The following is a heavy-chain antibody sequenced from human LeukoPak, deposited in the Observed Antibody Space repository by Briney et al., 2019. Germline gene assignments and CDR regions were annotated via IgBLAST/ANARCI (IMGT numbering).Heavy chain of an antibody. D-gene: IGHD5-18*01. CDR2: IYYTVST. CDR1: GGSISSYY. CDR3: ARRSYSDGYSDYFEY. V-gene: IGHV4-59*08. J-gene: IGHJ4*02. Sequence: SQTPSLTCTVSGGSISSYYWSWIRQPPDKGLESSGDIYYTVSTNYNPSLKRRVTISIDTSKNQLSLKLSSVTAALPPAHPCARRSYSDGYSDYFEYWGRGTRVSVSS.